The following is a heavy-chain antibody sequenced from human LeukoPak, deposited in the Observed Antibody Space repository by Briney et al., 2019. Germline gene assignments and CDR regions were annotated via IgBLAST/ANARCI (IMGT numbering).Heavy chain of an antibody. CDR1: GGTFSSYA. D-gene: IGHD6-13*01. CDR2: IIPILGIA. Sequence: SVKVSCKASGGTFSSYAISWVRQAPGQGLEWMGRIIPILGIANYAQKFQGRVTITADKSTSTAYMELSSLRSEDTAVYYCARARGGGIYSNSYGMDVWGQGTTVTVSS. CDR3: ARARGGGIYSNSYGMDV. V-gene: IGHV1-69*04. J-gene: IGHJ6*02.